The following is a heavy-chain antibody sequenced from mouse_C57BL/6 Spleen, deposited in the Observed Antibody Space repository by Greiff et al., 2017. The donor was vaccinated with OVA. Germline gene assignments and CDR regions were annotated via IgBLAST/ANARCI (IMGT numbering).Heavy chain of an antibody. CDR2: IDPSDSET. V-gene: IGHV1-52*01. CDR1: GYTFTSYW. J-gene: IGHJ4*01. CDR3: ARWRDWEDAMDY. Sequence: QVHVKQPGAELVRPGSSVKLSCKASGYTFTSYWMHWVKQRPIQGLEWIGNIDPSDSETHYNQKFKDKATLTVDKSSSTAYMQLSSLTSEDSAVYYCARWRDWEDAMDYWGQGTSVTVSS. D-gene: IGHD4-1*01.